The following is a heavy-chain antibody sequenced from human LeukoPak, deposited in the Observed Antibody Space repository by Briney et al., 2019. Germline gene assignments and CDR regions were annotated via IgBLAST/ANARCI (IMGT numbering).Heavy chain of an antibody. D-gene: IGHD3-10*01. CDR2: ISAYNGNT. CDR1: GYTFTSYG. CDR3: ARVWFGDLGYYYYMDV. Sequence: ASVKVSCKASGYTFTSYGISWVRQAPGQGLEWMGWISAYNGNTNYAQKLQGRVTMTTDTSTSTAYMELRSLRSDDTAVYYCARVWFGDLGYYYYMDVWGKGTTVTISS. V-gene: IGHV1-18*01. J-gene: IGHJ6*03.